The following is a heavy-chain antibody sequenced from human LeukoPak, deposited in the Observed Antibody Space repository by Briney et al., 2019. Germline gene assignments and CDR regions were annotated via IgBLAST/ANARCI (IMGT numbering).Heavy chain of an antibody. CDR3: AREENYYDSSGYLN. CDR1: GGSISSYY. CDR2: IYYSGST. V-gene: IGHV4-59*01. J-gene: IGHJ4*02. Sequence: SETLSLTCTVSGGSISSYYWSWIRQPPGKGLEWIGYIYYSGSTNYNPSLKSRATISVDTSKNQFSLKLSSVTAADTAVYYCAREENYYDSSGYLNWGQGTLVTVSS. D-gene: IGHD3-22*01.